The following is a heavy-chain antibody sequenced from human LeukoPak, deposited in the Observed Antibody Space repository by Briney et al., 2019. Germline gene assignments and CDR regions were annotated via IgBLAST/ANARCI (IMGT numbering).Heavy chain of an antibody. CDR2: INPNSGGT. CDR1: GYTFTGYY. D-gene: IGHD3-22*01. Sequence: ASVKVSCKASGYTFTGYYMHWLRQAPGQGREGMGWINPNSGGTNYAQKFQGRVTMTRDTYISTAYMELSRLRSDDTDVYYCARDHYDSSGPADYWGQGTLVTVSS. V-gene: IGHV1-2*02. CDR3: ARDHYDSSGPADY. J-gene: IGHJ4*02.